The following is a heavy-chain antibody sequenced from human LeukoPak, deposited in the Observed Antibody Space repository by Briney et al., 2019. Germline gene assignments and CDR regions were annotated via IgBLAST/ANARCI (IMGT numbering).Heavy chain of an antibody. D-gene: IGHD3-9*01. Sequence: GGSLRLSCSASGFTFSGYAMSWVRQAPGKGLXXVSTISSTGDVTYHADSVKGRFTISRDNSKNTLYLQMTTLRVDDTAIYYCATDYTTGYFPYWGQGTLVTVSS. CDR1: GFTFSGYA. J-gene: IGHJ4*02. CDR3: ATDYTTGYFPY. CDR2: ISSTGDVT. V-gene: IGHV3-23*01.